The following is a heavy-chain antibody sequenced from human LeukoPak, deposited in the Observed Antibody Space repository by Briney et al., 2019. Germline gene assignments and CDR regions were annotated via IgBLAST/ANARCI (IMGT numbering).Heavy chain of an antibody. CDR2: ISSSGSSI. V-gene: IGHV3-48*03. CDR3: AREVTPLYYFDY. J-gene: IGHJ4*02. D-gene: IGHD2-21*02. Sequence: GGSLRLSCAASGFTFSSYEMNWVRQAPGNGLEWVSYISSSGSSINYADSVKGRFTISRDNAKNSLFLQMNSLRAEDTAVYYCAREVTPLYYFDYWGQGTLVTVSS. CDR1: GFTFSSYE.